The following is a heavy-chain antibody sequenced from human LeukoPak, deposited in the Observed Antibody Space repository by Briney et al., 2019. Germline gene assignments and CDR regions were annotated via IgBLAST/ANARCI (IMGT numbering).Heavy chain of an antibody. CDR1: GFTFSSYA. D-gene: IGHD3-22*01. Sequence: PGGSLRLSCAASGFTFSSYAMSWVRQAPGKGLEWVSAISGSGGSTYYADSVKGRFTISRANSKNTLYLQMNSLRAEDTAVYYCAKWGPYDSSGSTFDYWGQGTLVTVSS. CDR3: AKWGPYDSSGSTFDY. J-gene: IGHJ4*02. CDR2: ISGSGGST. V-gene: IGHV3-23*01.